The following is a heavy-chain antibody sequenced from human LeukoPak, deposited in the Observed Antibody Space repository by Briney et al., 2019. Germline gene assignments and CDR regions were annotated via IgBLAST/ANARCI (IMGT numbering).Heavy chain of an antibody. V-gene: IGHV3-48*01. J-gene: IGHJ4*02. Sequence: GGSLRLSCAASGFTFSNYSMNWVRQAPGKGLEWVSYISRGSTIIYYADSVKGRFTISRDNAKNSLYLQMNSLRVEDTAVYYCARGGAARPDFWGQGTLVTVSS. CDR2: ISRGSTII. D-gene: IGHD6-6*01. CDR1: GFTFSNYS. CDR3: ARGGAARPDF.